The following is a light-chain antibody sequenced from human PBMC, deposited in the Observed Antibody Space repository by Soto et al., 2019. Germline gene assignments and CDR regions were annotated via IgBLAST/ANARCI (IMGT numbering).Light chain of an antibody. J-gene: IGLJ2*01. CDR1: SIATKN. CDR2: RDN. CDR3: QVWDSSTVV. V-gene: IGLV3-9*01. Sequence: SSELTQPLSVSVALGQTARITCGGNSIATKNVHWYQQKPGQAPVLVIYRDNNRPSGLPERFSGSNSGNTATLTLSRAQAGDEADYYCQVWDSSTVVFGGGTKLTVL.